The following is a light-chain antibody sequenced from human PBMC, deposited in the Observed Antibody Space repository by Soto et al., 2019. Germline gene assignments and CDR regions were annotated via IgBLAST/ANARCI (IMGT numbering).Light chain of an antibody. Sequence: EIVLTQSPGTLSLSPGERATLSCRASRSVSASYLAWYQQKPGQAPRLRIYGASSRATGFPDRFSGSGSGTDFTLTLSRLEPEDSAVYYCQQYDTSATFGQGTKLEI. J-gene: IGKJ2*01. CDR1: RSVSASY. CDR3: QQYDTSAT. V-gene: IGKV3-20*01. CDR2: GAS.